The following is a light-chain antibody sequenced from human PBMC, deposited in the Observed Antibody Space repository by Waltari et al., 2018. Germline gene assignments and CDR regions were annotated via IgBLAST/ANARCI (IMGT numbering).Light chain of an antibody. J-gene: IGLJ2*01. CDR3: SSYAGNNVV. CDR1: SSDVGGYNY. Sequence: QSALTQPPSASGSPGQSVTISCTGTSSDVGGYNYVSWYQQQPGKAPKPMILDVSKRPSGVPDSFSGSKSGNTASLTVSGLQAEDEADYYCSSYAGNNVVFGGGTKLTVL. V-gene: IGLV2-8*01. CDR2: DVS.